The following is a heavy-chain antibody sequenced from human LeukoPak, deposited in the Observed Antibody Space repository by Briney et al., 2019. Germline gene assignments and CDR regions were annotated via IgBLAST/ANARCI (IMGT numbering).Heavy chain of an antibody. J-gene: IGHJ4*02. D-gene: IGHD6-13*01. CDR1: GYTFTSYD. CDR3: ARGLTHPGIAAAGTN. Sequence: GASMKVSCKASGYTFTSYDINWVRQATGQGLEWMGWMNPNSGNTGYAQKFQGRVTITRNTSISTAYMELSSLRSEDTAVYYCARGLTHPGIAAAGTNWGQGTLVTVSS. V-gene: IGHV1-8*01. CDR2: MNPNSGNT.